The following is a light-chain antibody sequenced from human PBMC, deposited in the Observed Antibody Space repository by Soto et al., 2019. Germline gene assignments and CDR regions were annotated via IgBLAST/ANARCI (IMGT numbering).Light chain of an antibody. CDR1: SSNIGSKT. CDR3: AAWDDSLNDL. V-gene: IGLV1-44*01. CDR2: TTD. J-gene: IGLJ2*01. Sequence: QSVLTQPPSASGTPGQRVTISCSGSSSNIGSKTVNWYQQLPGTAPKLLIYTTDRRHSGVPDRFSASNSGTSASLAISGLQSEDDADYFCAAWDDSLNDLFGEGTKLTVL.